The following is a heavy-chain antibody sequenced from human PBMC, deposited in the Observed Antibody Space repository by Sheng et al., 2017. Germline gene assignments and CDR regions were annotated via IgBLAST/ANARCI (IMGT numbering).Heavy chain of an antibody. Sequence: QLHLQESGPGLVKPSETLSLTCSVSGGSINSYYWDWIRQPAGKGLEWIGRIYINGNTDYNPSLKGRVSMSVDTTKNLFALKLTSVTAADTAVYFCATDSSSYYNMFDYWGRGSLVTVSS. CDR3: ATDSSSYYNMFDY. V-gene: IGHV4-4*07. CDR2: IYINGNT. CDR1: GGSINSYY. D-gene: IGHD3-22*01. J-gene: IGHJ4*02.